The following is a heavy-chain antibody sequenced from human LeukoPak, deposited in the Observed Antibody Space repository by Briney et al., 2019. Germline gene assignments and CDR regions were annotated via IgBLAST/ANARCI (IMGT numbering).Heavy chain of an antibody. V-gene: IGHV3-7*03. CDR3: AGGTGFIIKD. Sequence: GGSLRLSCAASGFTFSLYWMNWVRRAPGKGLEWVANIKQDGSEKNYVDSVKGRFAISRDNAKNSLYLQMNNLRVEDTAMYYCAGGTGFIIKDWGQGTLVTVSS. J-gene: IGHJ4*02. CDR1: GFTFSLYW. D-gene: IGHD3-9*01. CDR2: IKQDGSEK.